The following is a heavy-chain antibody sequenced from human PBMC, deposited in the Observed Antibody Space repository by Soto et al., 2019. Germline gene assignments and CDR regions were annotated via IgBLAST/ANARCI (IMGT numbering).Heavy chain of an antibody. D-gene: IGHD3-10*01. CDR1: GVTFSGYA. CDR2: ISGGGDAT. J-gene: IGHJ2*01. V-gene: IGHV3-23*01. Sequence: EVQLLDSGGGLVQPGGSLRLSCAASGVTFSGYALTWVRQAPGKGLEWVSAISGGGDATFYADSVKGRFTISRDNSKNTLYLQMNTLRAEDTAVYYCARKVSGSTGRPDLWYFDLWGRGTLVTVSS. CDR3: ARKVSGSTGRPDLWYFDL.